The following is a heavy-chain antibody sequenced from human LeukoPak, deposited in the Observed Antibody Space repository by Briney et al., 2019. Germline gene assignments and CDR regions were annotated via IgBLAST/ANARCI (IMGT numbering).Heavy chain of an antibody. Sequence: GGSLRLSCAVSGFTFTNYWMHWVRQAPGKGLVWVSRINSDGSIATYADFVKGRFTISRDNAKNTLYLQMSSLRVEDTAVYYCARADYYDRTLPFGYWGQGTLVTVSS. CDR2: INSDGSIA. CDR3: ARADYYDRTLPFGY. J-gene: IGHJ4*02. D-gene: IGHD3-22*01. CDR1: GFTFTNYW. V-gene: IGHV3-74*01.